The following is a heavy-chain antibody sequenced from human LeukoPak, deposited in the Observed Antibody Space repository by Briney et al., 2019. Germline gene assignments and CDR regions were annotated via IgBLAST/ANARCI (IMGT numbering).Heavy chain of an antibody. CDR1: GYTFTGYY. D-gene: IGHD3-22*01. CDR3: ASLYYYDSSDAFDI. CDR2: INPNSGGT. J-gene: IGHJ3*02. V-gene: IGHV1-2*02. Sequence: ASVKVSCEASGYTFTGYYMHWVRQAPGQGLEWMGWINPNSGGTNYAQKFQGRVTMTRDTSISTAYMELSRLRSDDTAVYYCASLYYYDSSDAFDIWGQGTMVTISS.